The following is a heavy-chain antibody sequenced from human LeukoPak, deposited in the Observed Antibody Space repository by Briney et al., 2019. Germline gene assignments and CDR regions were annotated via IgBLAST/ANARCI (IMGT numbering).Heavy chain of an antibody. CDR3: ARGRGKYCSSTSCRPSGNWFDP. D-gene: IGHD2-2*01. CDR2: INHSGST. J-gene: IGHJ5*02. V-gene: IGHV4-34*01. CDR1: GGSFSGYY. Sequence: PSETLSLTCAAYGGSFSGYYWSWIRQPPGKGLEWIGEINHSGSTNYNPSLKSRVTISVDTSKNQFSLKLSSVTAADTAVYYCARGRGKYCSSTSCRPSGNWFDPWGQGTLVTVSS.